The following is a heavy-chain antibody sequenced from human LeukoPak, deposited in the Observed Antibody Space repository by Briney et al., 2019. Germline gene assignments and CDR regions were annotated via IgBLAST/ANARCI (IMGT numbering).Heavy chain of an antibody. V-gene: IGHV3-30*03. CDR2: ISSDGSEK. CDR1: GLIVSSNY. J-gene: IGHJ5*02. CDR3: ARDGYNFGDWFDP. D-gene: IGHD5-24*01. Sequence: QPGGSLRLSCAASGLIVSSNYMTWVRQAPGKGLEWVAVISSDGSEKYNAVSVKGRLTISRDNSKNTVYLHMNSLRVDDTAVYYCARDGYNFGDWFDPWGQGTLVTVSS.